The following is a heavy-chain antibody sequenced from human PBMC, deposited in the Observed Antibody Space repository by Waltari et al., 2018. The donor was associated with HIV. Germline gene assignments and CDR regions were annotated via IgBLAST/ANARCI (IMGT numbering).Heavy chain of an antibody. J-gene: IGHJ6*02. Sequence: EVQLVESGGGLVQPGGSLRLSCAASGFTVSSNYMSWVRQAPGKGREWVSVIYSDVSTDYADSVKGRFTISRDNSKNTLYLQMNSLRAEDTAVYYCASGPMTTVTTYYYYYGMDVWGQGTTVTVSS. D-gene: IGHD4-17*01. CDR2: IYSDVST. V-gene: IGHV3-66*01. CDR3: ASGPMTTVTTYYYYYGMDV. CDR1: GFTVSSNY.